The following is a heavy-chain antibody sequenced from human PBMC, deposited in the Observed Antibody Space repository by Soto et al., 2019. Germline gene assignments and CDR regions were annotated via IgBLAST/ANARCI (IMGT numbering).Heavy chain of an antibody. CDR1: GSAFRTHG. D-gene: IGHD2-15*01. CDR2: IGGGGSKK. Sequence: GGSLRLSCAASGSAFRTHGMHWVRQAPGKGLEWVAVIGGGGSKKYYADSVKGRFTISKDNSKNTLVLQMNTLRAEDTAVYYCARGSLVAGDFDYWGQGTLVTVSS. V-gene: IGHV3-33*01. J-gene: IGHJ4*02. CDR3: ARGSLVAGDFDY.